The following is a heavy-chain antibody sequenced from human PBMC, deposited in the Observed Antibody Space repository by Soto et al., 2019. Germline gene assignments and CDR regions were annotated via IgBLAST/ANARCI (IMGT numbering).Heavy chain of an antibody. CDR3: ARDATYKLDY. CDR1: GFTFNSYW. J-gene: IGHJ4*02. CDR2: IKQDGGER. Sequence: HPGGSLRLSCVGSGFTFNSYWMAWVRQAPGKGLEWVANIKQDGGERYYVDSVNGRFTISRDNAKNSVYLQMNSLGAEDTAVYYCARDATYKLDYWGRGTLVTVSS. D-gene: IGHD1-1*01. V-gene: IGHV3-7*03.